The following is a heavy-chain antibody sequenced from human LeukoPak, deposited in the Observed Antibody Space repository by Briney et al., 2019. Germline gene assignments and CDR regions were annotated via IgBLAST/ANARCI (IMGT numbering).Heavy chain of an antibody. CDR1: GFTVSSNY. CDR2: IYSGGST. V-gene: IGHV3-53*01. J-gene: IGHJ4*02. CDR3: ARGSSGWYYFDY. Sequence: TGGSLRLSCAASGFTVSSNYMSWVRQAPGKGLEWVSVIYSGGSTYYADSVKGRLTISRDNSKNTLYLQMNSLRAEDTAVYYCARGSSGWYYFDYWGQGTLVTVSS. D-gene: IGHD6-19*01.